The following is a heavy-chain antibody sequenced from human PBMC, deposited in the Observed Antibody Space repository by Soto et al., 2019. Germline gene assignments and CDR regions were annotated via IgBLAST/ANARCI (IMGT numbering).Heavy chain of an antibody. CDR3: ARAGGTSYPHSRRFDD. CDR1: GFTLSSYA. D-gene: IGHD1-7*01. V-gene: IGHV3-30*09. J-gene: IGHJ4*02. Sequence: QVQVVESGGGVVQPGESLRLSCAASGFTLSSYAMHWVRQAPGKGLEWVALLSYDASEKYYADSARGRFAISRDSSKTTLYLQMTSLRVEDTAMYYCARAGGTSYPHSRRFDDWGQGTLVIVSS. CDR2: LSYDASEK.